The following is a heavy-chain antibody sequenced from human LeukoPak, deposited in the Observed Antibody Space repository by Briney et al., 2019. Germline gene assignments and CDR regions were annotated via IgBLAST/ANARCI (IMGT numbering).Heavy chain of an antibody. V-gene: IGHV5-10-1*01. J-gene: IGHJ4*02. CDR3: VRQGTHIAAAGIDY. CDR2: IDPSDSYT. Sequence: GESLRISCKGSGYIFTNYWISWVRQMPGKGLEWMWRIDPSDSYTNYSPSFQGHVTISADTSIGTAYLQWSSLKASDTAMYYCVRQGTHIAAAGIDYWGQGTLVTVSS. D-gene: IGHD6-13*01. CDR1: GYIFTNYW.